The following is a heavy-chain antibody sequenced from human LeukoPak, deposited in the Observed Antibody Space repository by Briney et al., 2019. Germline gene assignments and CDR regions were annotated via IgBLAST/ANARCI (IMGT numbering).Heavy chain of an antibody. V-gene: IGHV4-31*03. CDR1: GGSISSGGYY. CDR2: IYYSGST. D-gene: IGHD3-9*01. Sequence: SQTLSLTCTVSGGSISSGGYYWSWIRQHPGKGLEWIGYIYYSGSTYYNPSLKSRVTISVDTSKNQFPLKLSSVTAADTAVYYCARDRRDDILTGWAPFYGMDVWGQGTTVTVSS. CDR3: ARDRRDDILTGWAPFYGMDV. J-gene: IGHJ6*02.